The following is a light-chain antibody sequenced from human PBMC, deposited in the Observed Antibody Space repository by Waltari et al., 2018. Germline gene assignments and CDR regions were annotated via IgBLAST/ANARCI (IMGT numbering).Light chain of an antibody. CDR2: EVS. J-gene: IGLJ1*01. CDR1: DSHGGAYDF. Sequence: QSALTQPASVSGSPGPSITIPCSGTDSHGGAYDFFSWYQQHPGKAPHLIIYEVSNRPSGISNRFSASKSGNTASLTISGLQAEDEADYYCSSYTTSSAPGVFGTGTRVTVL. V-gene: IGLV2-14*01. CDR3: SSYTTSSAPGV.